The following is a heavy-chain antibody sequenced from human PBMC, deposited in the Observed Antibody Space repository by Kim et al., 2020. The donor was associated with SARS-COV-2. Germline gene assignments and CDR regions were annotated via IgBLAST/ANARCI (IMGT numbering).Heavy chain of an antibody. J-gene: IGHJ4*02. CDR2: IYYSGST. CDR1: GGSISSSSYY. D-gene: IGHD6-19*01. V-gene: IGHV4-39*01. CDR3: ARHLGGWPTPVDY. Sequence: SETLSLTCTVSGGSISSSSYYWGWIRQPPGKGLEWIGSIYYSGSTYYNPSLKSRVTISVDTSKNQFSLKLSSVTAADTAVYYCARHLGGWPTPVDYWGQGTLVTVSS.